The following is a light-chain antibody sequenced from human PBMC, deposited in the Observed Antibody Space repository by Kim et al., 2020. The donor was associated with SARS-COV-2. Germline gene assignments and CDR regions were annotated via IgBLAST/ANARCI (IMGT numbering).Light chain of an antibody. CDR2: GAS. V-gene: IGKV3-20*01. CDR1: QSVSSNY. CDR3: QQYGTSYT. Sequence: LSPGERATLSCRASQSVSSNYLAWYQQKPGQAPRLLIYGASSRATGIPDRFSGSGSGTDFTLTISRLEPEDFAVYYCQQYGTSYTFGQGTKLEI. J-gene: IGKJ2*01.